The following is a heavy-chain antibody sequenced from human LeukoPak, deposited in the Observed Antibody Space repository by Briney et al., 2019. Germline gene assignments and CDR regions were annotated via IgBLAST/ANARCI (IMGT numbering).Heavy chain of an antibody. CDR3: ARGAGRGFDP. D-gene: IGHD6-13*01. J-gene: IGHJ5*02. V-gene: IGHV4-59*01. CDR2: IYYSGST. Sequence: PGGSLRLSCTASGFSFGDAMSWFRQPPGKGLEWIGYIYYSGSTNYNPSLKSRVTISVDTSKNQFSLKLSSVAAADTAVYYCARGAGRGFDPWGQGTLVTVSS. CDR1: GFSFGDA.